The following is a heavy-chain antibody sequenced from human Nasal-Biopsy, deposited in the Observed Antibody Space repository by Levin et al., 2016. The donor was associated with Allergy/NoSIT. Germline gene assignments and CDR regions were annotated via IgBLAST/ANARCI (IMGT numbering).Heavy chain of an antibody. CDR3: ARGEAGARWYFDV. J-gene: IGHJ2*01. V-gene: IGHV4-39*07. D-gene: IGHD4/OR15-4a*01. CDR1: RGSLSGASRWH. CDR2: IDVSGNT. Sequence: SETLSLTCSVSRGSLSGASRWHWGWIRQSPEKGLEWIANIDVSGNTYSNPSLESRVTISIRTSDGVLSLKLASVTPADSAVYFCARGEAGARWYFDVWGRGTLVTVSS.